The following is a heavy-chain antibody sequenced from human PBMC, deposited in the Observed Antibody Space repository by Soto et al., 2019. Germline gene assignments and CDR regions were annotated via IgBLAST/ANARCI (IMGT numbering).Heavy chain of an antibody. V-gene: IGHV3-30-3*01. J-gene: IGHJ6*02. Sequence: GGSLRLSCAASGFTFSSYAMHWVRQAPGKGLEWVAVIAYDGSNKYYADSVKGRFTISRDNSKNTLYLQMNSLRAEDTAVYDCARVVFHANYFYYYCMDVWGQGTTVTVSS. D-gene: IGHD2-21*01. CDR1: GFTFSSYA. CDR3: ARVVFHANYFYYYCMDV. CDR2: IAYDGSNK.